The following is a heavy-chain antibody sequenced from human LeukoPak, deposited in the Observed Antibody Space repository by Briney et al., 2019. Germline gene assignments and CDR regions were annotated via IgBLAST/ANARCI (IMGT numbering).Heavy chain of an antibody. J-gene: IGHJ6*03. D-gene: IGHD5/OR15-5a*01. V-gene: IGHV3-7*03. CDR2: IKQDGIEK. CDR3: ARVYELREEDYYYYYMDV. Sequence: GSLRLSCAASGFTFKSYWMSWVRQAPGKGLEWVANIKQDGIEKYYVDSVKGRFTISRDNAKNSLYLQMNSLRAEDTALYYCARVYELREEDYYYYYMDVWGKGTTVTVSS. CDR1: GFTFKSYW.